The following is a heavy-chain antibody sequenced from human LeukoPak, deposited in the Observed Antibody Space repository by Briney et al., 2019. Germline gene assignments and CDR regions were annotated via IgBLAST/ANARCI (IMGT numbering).Heavy chain of an antibody. D-gene: IGHD1-26*01. CDR3: AKVQEGAVYYFDY. J-gene: IGHJ4*02. CDR2: ISDSGGST. CDR1: GFTFSSYA. V-gene: IGHV3-23*01. Sequence: TGGSLRLSCAASGFTFSSYAMSWVRQAPGKGPEWVSGISDSGGSTYYADSVKGRFTISRDNSKNTLYMQMNSLRAEDTAVYYCAKVQEGAVYYFDYWGQGALVTVSS.